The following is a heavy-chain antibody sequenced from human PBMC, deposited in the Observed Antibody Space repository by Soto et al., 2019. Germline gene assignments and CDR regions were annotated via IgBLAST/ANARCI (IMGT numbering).Heavy chain of an antibody. V-gene: IGHV3-30*04. J-gene: IGHJ4*02. D-gene: IGHD2-15*01. CDR2: VSFDGNDE. Sequence: QVQVVESGGGVVQPGRSLRLSCAASGFTFSNYAMHWVRQAPGKGLLWVAIVSFDGNDEHYADSVKGRFTISRDNSKNTLNLQMNSLRGDDTAVYYCARDAGGNLDYWGQGTLVTV. CDR1: GFTFSNYA. CDR3: ARDAGGNLDY.